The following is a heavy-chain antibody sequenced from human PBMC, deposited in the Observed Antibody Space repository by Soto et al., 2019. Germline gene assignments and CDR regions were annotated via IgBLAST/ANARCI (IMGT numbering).Heavy chain of an antibody. J-gene: IGHJ6*02. CDR2: ISWDGGST. CDR1: GFTFDDYT. D-gene: IGHD3-3*01. V-gene: IGHV3-43*01. CDR3: ARLRLRFLEWLSPLPQDV. Sequence: PGGSLRLSCAASGFTFDDYTMHWVRQAPGKGLEWVSLISWDGGSTYYADSVKGRFTISRDNSKNSLYLQMNSLRTEDTALYYCARLRLRFLEWLSPLPQDVWGQGTTVTVS.